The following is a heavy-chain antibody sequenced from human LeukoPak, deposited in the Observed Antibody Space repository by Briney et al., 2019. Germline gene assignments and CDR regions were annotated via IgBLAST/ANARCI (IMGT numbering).Heavy chain of an antibody. Sequence: GGSLRLSCAASGFTVSSNYMSWVRQAPGKGLEWVSVIYSGGNTYYADSVKGRFTISRDNSKNTLYLQMNSLRAEDTAVYYCAREGGLRWYSYYFDYWGQGTLVTVSS. CDR2: IYSGGNT. J-gene: IGHJ4*02. V-gene: IGHV3-66*01. CDR1: GFTVSSNY. CDR3: AREGGLRWYSYYFDY. D-gene: IGHD4-23*01.